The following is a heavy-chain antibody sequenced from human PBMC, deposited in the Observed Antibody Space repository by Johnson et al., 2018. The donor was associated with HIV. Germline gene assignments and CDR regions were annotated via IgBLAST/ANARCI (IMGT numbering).Heavy chain of an antibody. V-gene: IGHV3-64*01. CDR1: GFTFSSYA. CDR2: ISSNGGST. CDR3: ASSALGIMCAFDI. D-gene: IGHD6-13*01. J-gene: IGHJ3*02. Sequence: EVQLVESGGGLVQPGGSLRLSCAASGFTFSSYAMHWVRQAPGKGLEYVSAISSNGGSTYYANSVKGRFTISRDNSKNTLYLQRGSLRAEDMAVYYCASSALGIMCAFDIWGQGTMVTVSS.